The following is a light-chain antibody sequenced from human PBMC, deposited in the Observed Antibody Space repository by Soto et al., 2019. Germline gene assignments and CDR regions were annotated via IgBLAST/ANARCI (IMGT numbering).Light chain of an antibody. CDR2: KAS. J-gene: IGKJ1*01. V-gene: IGKV1-5*03. CDR3: QQYNSQRT. Sequence: DIQMTQSPSTLSASVGDRVTITCRASQYISSWLAWYQQKPGKAPKLLIYKASSLESGVPSRFSGSGSGTELTLTISSLQPDDFATYYCQQYNSQRTFGQGTKVDIK. CDR1: QYISSW.